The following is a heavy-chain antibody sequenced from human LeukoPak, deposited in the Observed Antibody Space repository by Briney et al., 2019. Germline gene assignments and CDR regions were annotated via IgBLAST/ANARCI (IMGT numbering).Heavy chain of an antibody. Sequence: SGPALVKPTQTLTLTCTFSGFSLSTSKMCVNFIRQPPGKALEWVARIDWDDDEYYSTSLRPRLTISKDTSKNQVVLTMTNMDPVDTATYYCARIIAGPDYFDSWGQGTLVTVSS. D-gene: IGHD2-21*01. CDR3: ARIIAGPDYFDS. J-gene: IGHJ4*02. CDR2: IDWDDDE. V-gene: IGHV2-70*11. CDR1: GFSLSTSKMC.